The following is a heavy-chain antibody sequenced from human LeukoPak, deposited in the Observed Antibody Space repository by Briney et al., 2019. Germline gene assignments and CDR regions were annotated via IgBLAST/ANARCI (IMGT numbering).Heavy chain of an antibody. CDR2: VSLSGLT. Sequence: PSGTLSLTCGVSGGSITSTNWWSWVRQPPGQGLEWIGEVSLSGLTNYNPSLNSRVIMALDTSKNHLSLNLTSLTAADTAVYYCSRENGALSPFGYWGQGTLVTVPS. J-gene: IGHJ4*02. CDR3: SRENGALSPFGY. D-gene: IGHD2-8*01. V-gene: IGHV4-4*02. CDR1: GGSITSTNW.